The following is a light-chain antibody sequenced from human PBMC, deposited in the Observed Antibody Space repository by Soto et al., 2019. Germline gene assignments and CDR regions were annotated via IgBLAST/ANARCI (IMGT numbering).Light chain of an antibody. Sequence: LTPAPVFLSLSPGARASLSCRASQSVGSKYLAWYQQKPGQAPRLLIYGASSRATGIPDRFSGSGSGTDFTLTISRLEPEDFAVYYCQQYGSSPWTFGQGTKV. CDR1: QSVGSKY. J-gene: IGKJ1*01. V-gene: IGKV3-20*01. CDR3: QQYGSSPWT. CDR2: GAS.